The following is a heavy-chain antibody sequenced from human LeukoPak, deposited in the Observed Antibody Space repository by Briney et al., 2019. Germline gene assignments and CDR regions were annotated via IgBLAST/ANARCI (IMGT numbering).Heavy chain of an antibody. D-gene: IGHD3-16*01. Sequence: ASVKVSCKASGYTFTGYYIHWVRQAPGQGLEWMGWINPNSGGTNYAQKFQGRVTMTRDTSISTAYMELSRLRSDDTAIYYCARSYSYDSLVDAFDFWGQGTMVTVSS. CDR1: GYTFTGYY. CDR2: INPNSGGT. CDR3: ARSYSYDSLVDAFDF. V-gene: IGHV1-2*02. J-gene: IGHJ3*01.